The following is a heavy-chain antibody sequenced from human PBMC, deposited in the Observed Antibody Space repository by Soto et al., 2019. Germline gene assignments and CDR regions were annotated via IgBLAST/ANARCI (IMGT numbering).Heavy chain of an antibody. CDR1: GFTFDSHD. CDR2: INSRSNTI. Sequence: VQLVESGGDLVQPGGSLTLSCVGSGFTFDSHDLHWVLQGPGKGLEWLAVINSRSNTIYYSDSAKARFTISRDDAKNSLFLHMNSRTAEDSAVYYWARDGNYAQYVVYYDKVDVGGRGTTVTVSS. V-gene: IGHV3-48*03. J-gene: IGHJ6*02. D-gene: IGHD3-3*01. CDR3: ARDGNYAQYVVYYDKVDV.